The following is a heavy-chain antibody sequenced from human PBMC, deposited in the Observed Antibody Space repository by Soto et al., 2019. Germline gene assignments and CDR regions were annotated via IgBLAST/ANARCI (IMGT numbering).Heavy chain of an antibody. V-gene: IGHV4-59*08. CDR2: IYYSGST. J-gene: IGHJ5*02. Sequence: PSDTLSLTCTVSGVSISSYYWSWIRQPPGKGLEWIGYIYYSGSTNYNPSLKSRVTISVDTSKNQFSLKLSSVTAADTAVYYCARQGSNWYLGPWGRGTLVTVS. CDR1: GVSISSYY. D-gene: IGHD6-13*01. CDR3: ARQGSNWYLGP.